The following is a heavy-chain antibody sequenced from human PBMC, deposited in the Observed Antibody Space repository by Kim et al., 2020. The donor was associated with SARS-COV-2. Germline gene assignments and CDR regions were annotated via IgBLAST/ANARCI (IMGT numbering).Heavy chain of an antibody. J-gene: IGHJ5*02. Sequence: SETLSLTCTVSGAPISSGGYSWTWIRQHPGKGLEWIGYIYSSGSTSYNPSLKSRVSISLDTSKNQFSLQLNSVTAADTAVYYCATDRYYYGSGIYYNWSDPWGQGTLVTVSS. V-gene: IGHV4-31*03. CDR1: GAPISSGGYS. CDR3: ATDRYYYGSGIYYNWSDP. D-gene: IGHD3-10*01. CDR2: IYSSGST.